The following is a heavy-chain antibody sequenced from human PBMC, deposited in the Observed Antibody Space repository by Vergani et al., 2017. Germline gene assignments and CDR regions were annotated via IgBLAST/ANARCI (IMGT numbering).Heavy chain of an antibody. CDR3: ARNFLGGDIEVVPTAPFWLFDL. J-gene: IGHJ2*01. Sequence: QVQLVQSGAEVKKPGASVKVSCKASGYTFTSYGISWVRQAPGQGLEWMGWISAYNGNTNYAQKLQGRVTMTTDTSTRTAYMELRSLRSDDTAVYFCARNFLGGDIEVVPTAPFWLFDLWGRGTRVTVSS. V-gene: IGHV1-18*04. D-gene: IGHD2-2*01. CDR2: ISAYNGNT. CDR1: GYTFTSYG.